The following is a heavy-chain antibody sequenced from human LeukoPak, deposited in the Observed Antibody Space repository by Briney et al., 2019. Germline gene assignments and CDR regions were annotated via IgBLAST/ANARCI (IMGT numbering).Heavy chain of an antibody. CDR1: RFTFSSYA. J-gene: IGHJ5*02. CDR3: AKASAYCGGDCVRWFDP. V-gene: IGHV3-23*01. Sequence: PGGSLRLSCAASRFTFSSYAMSWVRQAPGKGLEWVSGISGNGANTYYAESVKGRFTISRDNSKNTLYLQMNSLRAEDTAVYYCAKASAYCGGDCVRWFDPWGQGTLVTVSS. CDR2: ISGNGANT. D-gene: IGHD2-21*02.